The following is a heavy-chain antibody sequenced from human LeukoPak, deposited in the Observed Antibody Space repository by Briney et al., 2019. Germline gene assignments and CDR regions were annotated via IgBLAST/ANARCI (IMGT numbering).Heavy chain of an antibody. D-gene: IGHD4/OR15-4a*01. Sequence: SETLSLTCTVSGGSISSYYWSWIRQPPGKGLEWIGYIYYSESTNYNPSPKSRVTILVDTSKNRFSLKLNSVTAADTAVYYCARDQGLLDAFDIWGQGTMVTVSS. CDR2: IYYSEST. CDR3: ARDQGLLDAFDI. J-gene: IGHJ3*02. V-gene: IGHV4-59*01. CDR1: GGSISSYY.